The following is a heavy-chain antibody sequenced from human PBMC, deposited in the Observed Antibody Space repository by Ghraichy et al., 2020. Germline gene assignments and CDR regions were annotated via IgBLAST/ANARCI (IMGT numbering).Heavy chain of an antibody. V-gene: IGHV3-74*01. Sequence: ESLRLSCAASGFTFSSYWMHWVRQPPGEGLVWVSRIKGDGSYKNSADSVRGRFTISRDNALNMLHLQMDSLRAEDTAVYYCVREGDRWYFDRWGRGTLVSVSS. CDR1: GFTFSSYW. D-gene: IGHD3-16*01. CDR2: IKGDGSYK. J-gene: IGHJ2*01. CDR3: VREGDRWYFDR.